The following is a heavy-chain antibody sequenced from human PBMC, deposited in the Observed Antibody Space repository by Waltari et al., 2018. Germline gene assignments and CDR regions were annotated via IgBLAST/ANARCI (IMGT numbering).Heavy chain of an antibody. CDR1: GGSISTTTYY. CDR2: ISYSGST. CDR3: ARQATDTYYYYMDV. Sequence: GPGLVKPSETLSLTCTVSGGSISTTTYYWGWIRQPPGKGLEWIGSISYSGSTPYNPSLNSRVTMSVDTSKNQFSLKLNSVTAADTAVYYCARQATDTYYYYMDVWGKGTTVTVSS. D-gene: IGHD2-21*02. J-gene: IGHJ6*03. V-gene: IGHV4-39*01.